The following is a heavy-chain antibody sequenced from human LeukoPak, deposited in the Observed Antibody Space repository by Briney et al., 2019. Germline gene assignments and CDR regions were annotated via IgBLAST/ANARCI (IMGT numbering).Heavy chain of an antibody. J-gene: IGHJ4*02. CDR2: ISGSDGTT. CDR3: AKGRTGYSYGYGIDY. CDR1: GFTFSSYG. Sequence: PGGSLRLSCAASGFTFSSYGIHWVRQAPGKGLEWVSAISGSDGTTYYADSVKGRFTISRDNSKNTLYLQMNSLRAEDAAVYYCAKGRTGYSYGYGIDYWGQGTLVTVSS. D-gene: IGHD5-18*01. V-gene: IGHV3-23*01.